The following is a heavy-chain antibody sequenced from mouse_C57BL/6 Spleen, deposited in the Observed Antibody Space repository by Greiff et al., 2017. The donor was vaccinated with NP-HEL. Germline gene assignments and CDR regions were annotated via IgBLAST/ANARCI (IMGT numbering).Heavy chain of an antibody. CDR3: ARGWSRGYFDV. J-gene: IGHJ1*03. Sequence: VQLQQSGPVLVKPGASVKMSCKASGYTFTDYYMNWVKQSHGKSLEWIGVINPYNGGTSYNQKFKGKATLTVDKSSSTAYMELNSLTSEDSAVYYCARGWSRGYFDVWGTGTTVTVSS. CDR2: INPYNGGT. V-gene: IGHV1-19*01. CDR1: GYTFTDYY. D-gene: IGHD1-1*02.